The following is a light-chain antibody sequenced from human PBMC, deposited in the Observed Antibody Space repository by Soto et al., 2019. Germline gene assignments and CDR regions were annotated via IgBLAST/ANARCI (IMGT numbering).Light chain of an antibody. J-gene: IGKJ1*01. Sequence: AIRMTQSPSSLSASTGDRVTITCRASQGISSYLVWYQQKPGKSPKLLNYAASTLQSGVPSRFTGSGSVTHFTLTFSCLQSEDFATYYFQQYDSYPRTFGQGTKVEIK. CDR3: QQYDSYPRT. CDR1: QGISSY. CDR2: AAS. V-gene: IGKV1-8*01.